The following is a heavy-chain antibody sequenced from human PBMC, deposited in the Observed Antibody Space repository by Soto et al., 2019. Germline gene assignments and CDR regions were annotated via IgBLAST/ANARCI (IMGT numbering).Heavy chain of an antibody. V-gene: IGHV3-13*05. J-gene: IGHJ4*02. CDR3: ARWNWQQLAFDY. CDR2: IGSAGDP. D-gene: IGHD6-13*01. Sequence: GGSLRLSCSASVFTFSSSDMHWVRQATGKGLEWVSGIGSAGDPYYAGSVKGRFTISRENAKNSLYLQMNSLRAGDTAVYYCARWNWQQLAFDYWGQGKLVTGSS. CDR1: VFTFSSSD.